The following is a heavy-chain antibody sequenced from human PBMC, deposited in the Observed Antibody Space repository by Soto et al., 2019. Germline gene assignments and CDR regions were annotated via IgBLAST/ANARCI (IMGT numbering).Heavy chain of an antibody. V-gene: IGHV3-30-3*01. J-gene: IGHJ4*02. D-gene: IGHD6-13*01. Sequence: QVQLVESGGGVIQPGNSLRLSCAGSGFPFSAEAMHWVRQAPGKGLEWVAAISYDGNNKNHADSVKGRFTVSRDNSKNTLYLQTYSLRPEDTAVYYCARDYSSGWCLDYWGQGSLVTVSS. CDR1: GFPFSAEA. CDR2: ISYDGNNK. CDR3: ARDYSSGWCLDY.